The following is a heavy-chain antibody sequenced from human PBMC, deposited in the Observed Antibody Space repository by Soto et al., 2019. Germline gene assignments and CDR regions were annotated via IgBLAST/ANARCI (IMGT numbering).Heavy chain of an antibody. CDR3: SRPFWFGELGADDAFDI. D-gene: IGHD3-10*01. CDR1: GGSISSSSYY. V-gene: IGHV4-39*01. J-gene: IGHJ3*02. Sequence: SETLSLTCTVSGGSISSSSYYWGWIRQPPGKGLEWIGSIYYSGSTYYNPSLKSRVTISVDTSKNQFSLKLSSVTAADTAVYYCSRPFWFGELGADDAFDIWGQGTMVTVSS. CDR2: IYYSGST.